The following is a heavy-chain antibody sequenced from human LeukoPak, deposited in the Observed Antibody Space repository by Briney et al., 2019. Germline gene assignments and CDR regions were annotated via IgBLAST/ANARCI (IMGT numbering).Heavy chain of an antibody. D-gene: IGHD3-10*01. Sequence: PGGSLRLSCAAYGFTLSSYAMSWVRQAPGKGLEWVSSISASGGSTNYADSVKGRFTISRDNSKNTVYLQMNSLRAEDTAVYYCAKVMKGSERLTMVRGVIIKTAGLYYMDVWGKGTTVTFSS. CDR3: AKVMKGSERLTMVRGVIIKTAGLYYMDV. V-gene: IGHV3-23*01. CDR2: ISASGGST. CDR1: GFTLSSYA. J-gene: IGHJ6*03.